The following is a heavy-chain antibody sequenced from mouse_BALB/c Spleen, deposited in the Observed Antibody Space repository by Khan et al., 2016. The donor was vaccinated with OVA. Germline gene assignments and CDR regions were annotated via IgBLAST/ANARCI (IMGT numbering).Heavy chain of an antibody. D-gene: IGHD1-1*01. V-gene: IGHV1S81*02. Sequence: QVQLQQPGAELVKAGASVKMSCKASGYTFTSYWMHWVKQRLGQGLEWIAETYPTNGRTYYNEKFKSKATLTVDTSSTTAYLLLSSPTFEDSAVYDCARIKKVVATYFDYWGQGTILTVSS. CDR1: GYTFTSYW. CDR3: ARIKKVVATYFDY. CDR2: TYPTNGRT. J-gene: IGHJ2*01.